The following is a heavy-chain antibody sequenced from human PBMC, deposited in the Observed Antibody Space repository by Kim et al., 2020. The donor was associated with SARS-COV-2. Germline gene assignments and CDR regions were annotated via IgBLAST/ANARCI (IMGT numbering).Heavy chain of an antibody. D-gene: IGHD3-22*01. CDR3: ARGDTSGYFYPFDY. V-gene: IGHV3-30*01. J-gene: IGHJ4*02. Sequence: ADSVKCRFTSSRDNSKNTLYLQMTSLRAEDTAVYYCARGDTSGYFYPFDYWGQGTLVTVSS.